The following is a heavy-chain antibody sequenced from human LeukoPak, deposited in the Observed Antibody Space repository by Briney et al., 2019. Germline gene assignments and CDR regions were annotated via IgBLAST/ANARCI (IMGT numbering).Heavy chain of an antibody. CDR3: ARGIGAHDAFDI. CDR2: IYYSGST. V-gene: IGHV4-59*08. J-gene: IGHJ3*02. CDR1: GGSIGSYY. Sequence: SETLSLTCTVSGGSIGSYYWSWIRQPPGKRLEWIGYIYYSGSTNYNPSLKSRVTISVDTSKNQFSLKLSSVTAADTAVYYCARGIGAHDAFDIWGQGTMVTVSS. D-gene: IGHD4-17*01.